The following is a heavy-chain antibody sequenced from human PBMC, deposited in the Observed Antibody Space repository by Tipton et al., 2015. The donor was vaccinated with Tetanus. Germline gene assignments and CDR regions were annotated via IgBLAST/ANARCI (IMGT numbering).Heavy chain of an antibody. Sequence: SGGSISDKKYYWGWIRQPPGRGLEWIASIYFEGSTYYSPSLKSRVTIAGDRSQNVFSLNLTSVTAADTAVYYCASGCAADRCRSLVNQYYFQYWGQGALVSVSS. V-gene: IGHV4-39*02. CDR2: IYFEGST. D-gene: IGHD1-14*01. CDR1: GGSISDKKYY. J-gene: IGHJ4*02. CDR3: ASGCAADRCRSLVNQYYFQY.